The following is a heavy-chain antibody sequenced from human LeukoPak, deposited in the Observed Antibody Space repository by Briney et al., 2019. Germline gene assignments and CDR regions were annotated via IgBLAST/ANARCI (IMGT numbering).Heavy chain of an antibody. V-gene: IGHV1-18*01. J-gene: IGHJ6*02. CDR1: GYTFTSYG. D-gene: IGHD2-15*01. CDR2: IRAYNGNT. Sequence: ASVKVSCKASGYTFTSYGISWVRQAPGQGLEWMGWIRAYNGNTNYAQKLQGRVTMTTDTSTSTAYTELRSLRSDDTAVYYCARGRGYCSGGSCYDFAYYYYYGMDVWGQGTTVTVSS. CDR3: ARGRGYCSGGSCYDFAYYYYYGMDV.